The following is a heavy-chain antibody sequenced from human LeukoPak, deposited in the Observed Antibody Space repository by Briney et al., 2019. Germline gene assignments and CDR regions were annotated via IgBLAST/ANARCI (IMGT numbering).Heavy chain of an antibody. CDR2: ISYDGSNK. CDR1: GFTFSSYA. D-gene: IGHD2-21*01. J-gene: IGHJ6*02. Sequence: HPGGSLRLSCAASGFTFSSYAMHWVRQAPGKGLEWVAVISYDGSNKYYADSVKGRFTISRDNSKNTLYLQMNSLRAEDTAVYYCARDRVGIPSYYYYGMDVWGQGTTVTVSS. CDR3: ARDRVGIPSYYYYGMDV. V-gene: IGHV3-30-3*01.